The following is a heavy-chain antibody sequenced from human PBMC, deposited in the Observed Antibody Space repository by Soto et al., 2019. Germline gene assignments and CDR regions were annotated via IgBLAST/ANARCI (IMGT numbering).Heavy chain of an antibody. CDR3: ARGDATKIVVTTYYAMDV. D-gene: IGHD3-22*01. CDR2: IIPVFGTP. CDR1: GGSLSNYG. J-gene: IGHJ6*02. V-gene: IGHV1-69*12. Sequence: QVQLVQSGAEVKKPGSSVKVSCKASGGSLSNYGISWVRQAPGQGLEWMGAIIPVFGTPNYAQKFPDRVTIAADDSTTTVYMAVRSLTSEDTAVYYCARGDATKIVVTTYYAMDVWGQGTTVTVSS.